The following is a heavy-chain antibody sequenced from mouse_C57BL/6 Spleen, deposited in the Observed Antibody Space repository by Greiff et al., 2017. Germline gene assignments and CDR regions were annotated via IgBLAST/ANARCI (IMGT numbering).Heavy chain of an antibody. CDR2: IWSGGST. Sequence: VKLVESGPGLVQPSQSLSITCTVSGFSLTSYGVHWVRQSPGKGLEWLGVIWSGGSTDYNAAFISRLSISKDNSKSQVFFKMNSLQADDTAIYYCARKGDYDYPFAYWGQGTLVTVSA. CDR3: ARKGDYDYPFAY. D-gene: IGHD2-4*01. V-gene: IGHV2-2*01. J-gene: IGHJ3*01. CDR1: GFSLTSYG.